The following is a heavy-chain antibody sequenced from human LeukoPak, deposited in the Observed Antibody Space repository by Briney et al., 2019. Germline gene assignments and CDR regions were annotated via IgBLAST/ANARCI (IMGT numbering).Heavy chain of an antibody. CDR3: ARVDCSSTSCYSGFSYFDY. CDR1: GLTFSSYE. V-gene: IGHV3-48*03. D-gene: IGHD2-2*01. CDR2: ISSSGRTI. J-gene: IGHJ4*02. Sequence: TGGSLRLSCAASGLTFSSYEMSWVRQAPGKGLEWVSYISSSGRTIYYADSVKGRFTMSRDNAKNSLYLQMNSLRAEDTAVYYCARVDCSSTSCYSGFSYFDYWGQGTLVTVSS.